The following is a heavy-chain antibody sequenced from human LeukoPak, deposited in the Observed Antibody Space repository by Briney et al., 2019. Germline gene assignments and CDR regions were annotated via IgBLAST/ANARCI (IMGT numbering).Heavy chain of an antibody. V-gene: IGHV3-23*01. Sequence: GGSLRLSCAASGFTFSSYAMSWVRQAPGKGLEWVSAISGSGGSTYYADSVKGRFTISGDNSKNTLYLQMNSLRAEDTAVYYCAKDDRLGSAHFDYWGQGTLVTVSS. CDR2: ISGSGGST. J-gene: IGHJ4*02. CDR3: AKDDRLGSAHFDY. CDR1: GFTFSSYA. D-gene: IGHD2-15*01.